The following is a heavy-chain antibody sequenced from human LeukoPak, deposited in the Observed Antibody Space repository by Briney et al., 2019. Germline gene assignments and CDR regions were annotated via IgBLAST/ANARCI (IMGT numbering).Heavy chain of an antibody. V-gene: IGHV1-69*02. CDR1: GGTFSSYT. CDR3: ARGYCSSTICYRDAFDL. CDR2: IIPILGIA. D-gene: IGHD2-2*01. Sequence: ASVKVSCKASGGTFSSYTISWVRQAPGQGLEWMGRIIPILGIANYAQKFQGRVTITADKSTSTAYMELSSLRSEDTAVYYCARGYCSSTICYRDAFDLWGQGTMVTVSS. J-gene: IGHJ3*01.